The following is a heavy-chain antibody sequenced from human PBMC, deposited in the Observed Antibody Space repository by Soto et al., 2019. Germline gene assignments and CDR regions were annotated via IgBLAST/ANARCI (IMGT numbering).Heavy chain of an antibody. CDR3: ARLPSRHLVGY. CDR2: MFYGVST. Sequence: NPSETLSLTCTVSGSSINSSGYYWGWIRQPPGKGLEWIGSMFYGVSTYYNPSLKSRVTVSVDTSKNQFSLNLRSVTAADTAVYYCARLPSRHLVGYWGQGNLVTVSS. CDR1: GSSINSSGYY. V-gene: IGHV4-39*01. D-gene: IGHD2-15*01. J-gene: IGHJ4*02.